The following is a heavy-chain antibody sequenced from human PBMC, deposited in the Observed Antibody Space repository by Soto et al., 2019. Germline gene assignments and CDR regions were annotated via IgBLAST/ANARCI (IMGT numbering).Heavy chain of an antibody. Sequence: QVQLRESGPGLVKPSGTLFLTCAVSSGSVNSSNWWSWVRQPPGKGLEWIGEIYHGGSANYNPSLRSRFTMPVDKSNNQVFLQLSSVTAADTAVYYCPRDPEAAGTFDYWGQGTLVTVSS. CDR1: SGSVNSSNW. V-gene: IGHV4-4*02. D-gene: IGHD6-13*01. J-gene: IGHJ4*02. CDR3: PRDPEAAGTFDY. CDR2: IYHGGSA.